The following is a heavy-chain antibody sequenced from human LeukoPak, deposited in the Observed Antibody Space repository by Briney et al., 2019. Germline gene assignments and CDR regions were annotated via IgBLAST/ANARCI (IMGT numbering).Heavy chain of an antibody. CDR1: GHTFTSYG. Sequence: ASVKVSCKASGHTFTSYGISWVRQAPGQGLEWMGWISAYNGNTNYAQKFQGRVTMTTDTSTSTAYMELRSPRSDDTAVYYCARGHCSSTSCYRGVDYWGQGTLVTVSS. J-gene: IGHJ4*02. CDR2: ISAYNGNT. CDR3: ARGHCSSTSCYRGVDY. V-gene: IGHV1-18*01. D-gene: IGHD2-2*01.